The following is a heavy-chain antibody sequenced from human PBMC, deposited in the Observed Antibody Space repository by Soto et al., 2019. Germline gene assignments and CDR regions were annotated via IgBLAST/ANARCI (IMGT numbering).Heavy chain of an antibody. J-gene: IGHJ6*02. Sequence: QVQLVQSGAELRKPGSSVKVSCKASGGTFSNYAFTWVRQAPGQGLEWMGGIIPLFGPANYAQKFQGSLTIPADESTSTGYMELSSLRLEDTAVYYCARPAGYNFYGWEVWCQGTTVTVSS. CDR2: IIPLFGPA. CDR1: GGTFSNYA. V-gene: IGHV1-69*01. D-gene: IGHD6-13*01. CDR3: ARPAGYNFYGWEV.